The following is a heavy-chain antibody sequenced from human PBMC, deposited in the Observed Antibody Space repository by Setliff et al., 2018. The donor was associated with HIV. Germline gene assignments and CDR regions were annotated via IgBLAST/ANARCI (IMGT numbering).Heavy chain of an antibody. J-gene: IGHJ4*02. CDR2: IYYRGST. CDR1: GFNFRGYN. CDR3: ARDVLDLVISVYGF. V-gene: IGHV4-38-2*02. Sequence: PGGSLRLSCAVSGFNFRGYNMNWVRQPPGKGLQWIGSIYYRGSTNYNPSLKSRVTISVDTSKNQFSLKLNSVTAADTAVYYCARDVLDLVISVYGFWGQGIPVTVSS. D-gene: IGHD3-22*01.